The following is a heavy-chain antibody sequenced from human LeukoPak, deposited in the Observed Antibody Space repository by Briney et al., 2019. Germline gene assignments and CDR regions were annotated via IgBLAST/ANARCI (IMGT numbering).Heavy chain of an antibody. Sequence: ASVKASCKASGYTFTSHDINWVRQATGQGLEWMGWMNPNSGNTGYAQKFQDRVTMTRNTSISTAYMELSSLESEDTAVYYCASALKRGSAGTLIDYWGQGTLVTVSS. CDR3: ASALKRGSAGTLIDY. CDR2: MNPNSGNT. CDR1: GYTFTSHD. V-gene: IGHV1-8*01. J-gene: IGHJ4*02. D-gene: IGHD6-13*01.